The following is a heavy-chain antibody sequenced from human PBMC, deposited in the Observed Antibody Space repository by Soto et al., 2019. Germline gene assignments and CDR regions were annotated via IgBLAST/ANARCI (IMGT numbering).Heavy chain of an antibody. Sequence: QVQLVQSGAEVKKPGSSVTVSCKASGGTFSSYTISWVRQAPGQGLEWMGGIIPIFGTANYAQKFQGRVTITADESKSTAYMELSSLRSEDTAVYSCARGNHRWLQLWYFDLWGRGTLVTVSS. CDR1: GGTFSSYT. D-gene: IGHD5-12*01. J-gene: IGHJ2*01. CDR2: IIPIFGTA. CDR3: ARGNHRWLQLWYFDL. V-gene: IGHV1-69*12.